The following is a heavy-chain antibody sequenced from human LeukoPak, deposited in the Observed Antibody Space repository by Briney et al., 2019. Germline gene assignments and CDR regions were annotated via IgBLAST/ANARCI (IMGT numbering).Heavy chain of an antibody. D-gene: IGHD1-26*01. V-gene: IGHV1-8*01. J-gene: IGHJ5*02. Sequence: ASVKVSFKASGYTFSNYDINWVRQATGQGLEWMGRMNPENGDAQYAQRFQGRVTMTRDTSISTAYMELSSLRSEDTALYYCARGVRGNFPSNWFDPWGQGTQVTVSS. CDR3: ARGVRGNFPSNWFDP. CDR2: MNPENGDA. CDR1: GYTFSNYD.